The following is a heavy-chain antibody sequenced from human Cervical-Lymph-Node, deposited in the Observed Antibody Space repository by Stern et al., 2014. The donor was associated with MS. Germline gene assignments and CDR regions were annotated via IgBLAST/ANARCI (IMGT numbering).Heavy chain of an antibody. J-gene: IGHJ4*02. D-gene: IGHD1-26*01. CDR3: ARGAPPEN. Sequence: VQLEESGAEVKKPGESLKISCKTAGYSFTNYWIGWVRQMHGKGLEWMGIIDPSASDTRYSPSFQGQVIISADKSIGTAYLQWRSLKASDSGIYYCARGAPPENWGQGTLVTVSS. CDR1: GYSFTNYW. V-gene: IGHV5-51*03. CDR2: IDPSASDT.